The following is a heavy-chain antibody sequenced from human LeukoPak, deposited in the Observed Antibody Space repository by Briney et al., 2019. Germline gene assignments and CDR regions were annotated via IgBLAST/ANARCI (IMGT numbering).Heavy chain of an antibody. CDR3: GGEWKQLIDY. CDR2: IYTSGST. V-gene: IGHV4-61*02. D-gene: IGHD5-18*01. J-gene: IGHJ4*02. Sequence: SETLSLTCTVSGGSTSSGSYYWSWIRRPAGKGLEWIGRIYTSGSTNYNPSLKSRVTISVDTSKNQFSLKLSSVTAADTAAYYRGGEWKQLIDYWGQETLVTVS. CDR1: GGSTSSGSYY.